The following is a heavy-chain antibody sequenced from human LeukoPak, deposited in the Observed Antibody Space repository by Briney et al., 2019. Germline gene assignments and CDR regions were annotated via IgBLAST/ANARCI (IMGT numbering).Heavy chain of an antibody. CDR2: IYYSGST. D-gene: IGHD6-19*01. V-gene: IGHV4-61*05. CDR3: ARFSSGWHWYFDL. J-gene: IGHJ2*01. CDR1: GGSISSSSYY. Sequence: SETLSLTCTVSGGSISSSSYYWGWIRQPPGKGLEWIGYIYYSGSTNYNPSLKSRVTISVDTSKNQFSLKLSSVTAADTAVYYCARFSSGWHWYFDLWGRGTLVTVSS.